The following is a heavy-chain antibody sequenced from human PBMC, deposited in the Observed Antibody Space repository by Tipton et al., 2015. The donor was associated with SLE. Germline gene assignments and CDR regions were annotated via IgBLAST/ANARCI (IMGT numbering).Heavy chain of an antibody. V-gene: IGHV3-11*04. CDR2: ISSSGSTI. D-gene: IGHD1-26*01. CDR3: ATRAPVDPPH. Sequence: SLRLSCAASGFTFSDYYMSWIRQAPGKGLEWVSYISSSGSTIYYAESVKGRFTISRDNSKNTLYLQMNSLRTEDTGIYYCATRAPVDPPHWGQGTLVTVSS. J-gene: IGHJ4*02. CDR1: GFTFSDYY.